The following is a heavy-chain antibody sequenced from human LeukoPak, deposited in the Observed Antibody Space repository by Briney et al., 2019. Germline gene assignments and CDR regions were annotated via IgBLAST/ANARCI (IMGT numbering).Heavy chain of an antibody. D-gene: IGHD6-13*01. J-gene: IGHJ6*02. CDR2: IIPIFGTA. CDR1: GGTFSSYA. Sequence: SVKVSCKASGGTFSSYAISWVRQAPGQGLEWMGGIIPIFGTANYAQKFQGRVTITADESTSTAYMELSSLRSEDTAVYYCVYSSSWYTSDNYYYYGMDVWGQGTTVTVSS. CDR3: VYSSSWYTSDNYYYYGMDV. V-gene: IGHV1-69*01.